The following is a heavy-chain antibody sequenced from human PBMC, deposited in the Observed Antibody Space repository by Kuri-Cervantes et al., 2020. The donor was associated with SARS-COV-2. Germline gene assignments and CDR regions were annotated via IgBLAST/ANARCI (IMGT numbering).Heavy chain of an antibody. V-gene: IGHV3-23*01. Sequence: ETLSLTCATSGFTFTSYAMSWVRQAPGKGLEWVSTISGGGGSTYYADSVEGRFTISRDSSKNTLYLQMNSLRAEDTAVYYCAKDVAAGTRAPPEYFQHWGQGTLVTVSS. CDR3: AKDVAAGTRAPPEYFQH. D-gene: IGHD6-13*01. J-gene: IGHJ1*01. CDR1: GFTFTSYA. CDR2: ISGGGGST.